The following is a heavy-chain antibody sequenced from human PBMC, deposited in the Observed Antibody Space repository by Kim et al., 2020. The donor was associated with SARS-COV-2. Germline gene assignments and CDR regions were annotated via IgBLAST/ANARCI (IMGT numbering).Heavy chain of an antibody. Sequence: GGSLRLSCAASGFTFDDYAMHWVRQAPGKGLEWVSGISWNSGSIGYADSVKGRFTISRDNAKNSLYLQMNSLRADDTALYYCAKGYDYGDYVFDYWGQGTLVTVSS. CDR3: AKGYDYGDYVFDY. CDR1: GFTFDDYA. CDR2: ISWNSGSI. V-gene: IGHV3-9*01. D-gene: IGHD4-17*01. J-gene: IGHJ4*02.